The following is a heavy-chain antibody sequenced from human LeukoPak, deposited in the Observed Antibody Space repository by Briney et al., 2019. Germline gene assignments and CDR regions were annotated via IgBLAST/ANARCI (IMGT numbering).Heavy chain of an antibody. CDR1: GGSISSSSYY. Sequence: SETLSLTCTVSGGSISSSSYYWGWIRQPPGKGLEWIGYIYYSGSTNYNPSLKSRVTISVDTSKNQFSLKLSSVTAADTAVYYCARVGDYSYGNYWGQGTLVTVSS. CDR3: ARVGDYSYGNY. CDR2: IYYSGST. J-gene: IGHJ4*02. D-gene: IGHD5-18*01. V-gene: IGHV4-61*05.